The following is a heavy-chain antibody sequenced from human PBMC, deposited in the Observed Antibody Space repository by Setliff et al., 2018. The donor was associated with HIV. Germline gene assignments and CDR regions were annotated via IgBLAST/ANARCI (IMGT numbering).Heavy chain of an antibody. CDR3: AKGAGFYGDYTFDH. CDR1: GPSINIHY. V-gene: IGHV4-59*11. J-gene: IGHJ4*02. Sequence: PSETLSLTCTVSGPSINIHYWSWIRQSPGKAFEWIGYIYSTGSTNYNPSLQSRVTISMVASRNQFSLKVTSVTAADTAAYYRAKGAGFYGDYTFDHWGQGRQVTVS. D-gene: IGHD4-17*01. CDR2: IYSTGST.